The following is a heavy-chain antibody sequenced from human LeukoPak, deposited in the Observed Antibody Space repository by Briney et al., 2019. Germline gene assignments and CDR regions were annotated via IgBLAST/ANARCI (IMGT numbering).Heavy chain of an antibody. CDR2: IIPIFGTA. CDR3: ARPAAYHLPKEMFLYY. CDR1: GGTFNSSS. V-gene: IGHV1-69*13. Sequence: ASVKVSCKASGGTFNSSSISWVRQAPGQGLEWMGGIIPIFGTANYAQKFQGRVTITADESTRTAYMKLSSVRSEDTAVYYCARPAAYHLPKEMFLYYWGQGTLVTVSS. D-gene: IGHD2-2*01. J-gene: IGHJ4*02.